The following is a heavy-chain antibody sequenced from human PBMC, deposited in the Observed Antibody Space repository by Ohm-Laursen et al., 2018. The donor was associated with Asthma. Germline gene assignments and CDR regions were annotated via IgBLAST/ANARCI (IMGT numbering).Heavy chain of an antibody. D-gene: IGHD4-23*01. Sequence: SSVKVSCKASGGTFSNYVITWLRQAPGQGLEWMGGIIPMFGTAEYPQKFQARVTISADESTSTAYMELSSLRSEDTAVYYCRVVTGNFDYWGQGTLVTVSS. CDR1: GGTFSNYV. CDR3: RVVTGNFDY. J-gene: IGHJ4*02. V-gene: IGHV1-69*01. CDR2: IIPMFGTA.